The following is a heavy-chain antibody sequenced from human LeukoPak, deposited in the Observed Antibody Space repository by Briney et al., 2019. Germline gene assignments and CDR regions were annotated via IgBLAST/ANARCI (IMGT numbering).Heavy chain of an antibody. Sequence: SETLSLTCTVSGGSISSYYWSWIRQPPGKGLEWIGYIYYGGSTNYNPSLKSRVTISVDTSKNQFSLKLSSVTAADTAVYYCARAYYDSSGYYRPWGQGTLVTVSS. D-gene: IGHD3-22*01. J-gene: IGHJ5*02. CDR1: GGSISSYY. CDR2: IYYGGST. V-gene: IGHV4-59*01. CDR3: ARAYYDSSGYYRP.